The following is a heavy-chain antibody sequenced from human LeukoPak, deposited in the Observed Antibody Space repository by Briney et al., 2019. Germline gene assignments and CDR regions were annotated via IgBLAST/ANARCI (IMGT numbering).Heavy chain of an antibody. J-gene: IGHJ4*02. CDR3: ARDSGLAAADTGFVY. CDR1: GGSISSGSYY. Sequence: SQTLSLTCTVSGGSISSGSYYRSWIRQPAGKGLEWIGRIYTSGSTNYNPSLKSRVTISVDTSKNQFSLKLSSVTAADTAVYYCARDSGLAAADTGFVYWGQGALVTVPS. V-gene: IGHV4-61*02. CDR2: IYTSGST. D-gene: IGHD6-13*01.